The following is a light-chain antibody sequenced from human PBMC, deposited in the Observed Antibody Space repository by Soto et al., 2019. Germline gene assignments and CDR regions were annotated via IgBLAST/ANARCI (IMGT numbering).Light chain of an antibody. CDR1: QGIGRY. CDR2: SAS. J-gene: IGKJ5*01. Sequence: IQLTQSPSSLSASVGDRVTITCRASQGIGRYLAWYQQKPGKAPKLLIYSASTLQSGVPSGFTRSGSGTDFTLTISSLQPEDFATYYCQHLNSYPITCGQGTRLEIK. V-gene: IGKV1-9*01. CDR3: QHLNSYPIT.